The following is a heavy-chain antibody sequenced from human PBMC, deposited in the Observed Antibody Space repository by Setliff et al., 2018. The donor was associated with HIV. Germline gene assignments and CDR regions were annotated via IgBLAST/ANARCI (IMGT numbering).Heavy chain of an antibody. CDR2: IFNTGST. D-gene: IGHD6-25*01. V-gene: IGHV4-30-4*08. CDR1: GDSISSDDHY. Sequence: SETLSLTCTVSGDSISSDDHYWSWIRQTPGKGLEWIGYIFNTGSTYYKPSLASRLTMSIDTSRNQFSLKLRSVTAADTAVFYCARMSVSAAVYFDSWGQGTLVTVSS. J-gene: IGHJ4*02. CDR3: ARMSVSAAVYFDS.